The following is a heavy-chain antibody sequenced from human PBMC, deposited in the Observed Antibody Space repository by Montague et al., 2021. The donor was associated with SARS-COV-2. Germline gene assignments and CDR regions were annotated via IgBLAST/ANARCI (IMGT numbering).Heavy chain of an antibody. CDR2: IYYSGST. CDR1: GGSISSYY. J-gene: IGHJ1*01. CDR3: ARHAQLWIGELYYLGEGYFQH. V-gene: IGHV4-59*08. Sequence: SETLSLTCSVSGGSISSYYWSWIRQPPGKGLEWIGYIYYSGSTNYNPSLKSRVTISVDASKNQFSLKLSSVTAADTAVDYCARHAQLWIGELYYLGEGYFQHWGQGTLVTVSS. D-gene: IGHD3-10*01.